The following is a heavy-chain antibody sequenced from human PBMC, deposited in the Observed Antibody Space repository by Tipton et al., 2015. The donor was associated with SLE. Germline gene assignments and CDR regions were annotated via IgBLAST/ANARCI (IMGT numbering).Heavy chain of an antibody. CDR2: ISGSGGST. CDR1: GFTFSSYA. D-gene: IGHD3-10*01. CDR3: ASAESQVRSGWYFDL. J-gene: IGHJ2*01. Sequence: SLRLSCAASGFTFSSYAMSWVRQAPGKGLEWVSAISGSGGSTYYADSVKGRFTISRDNSKNTLYLQMNSLRAEDTAVYYCASAESQVRSGWYFDLWGRGTLVTVSS. V-gene: IGHV3-23*01.